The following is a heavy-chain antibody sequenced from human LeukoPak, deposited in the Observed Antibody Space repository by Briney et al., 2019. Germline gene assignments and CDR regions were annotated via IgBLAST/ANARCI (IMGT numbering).Heavy chain of an antibody. Sequence: PGGSLRLSCAASGFAFISYSINWVRQAPGKGLEWVAVISYDGSNKFYADSVKGRFTISRDNSKNTLFLQMNSLRPEDTAVYYCAKDWGEATVTNWFDPWGQRTLVTVSS. CDR1: GFAFISYS. J-gene: IGHJ5*02. V-gene: IGHV3-30*18. CDR2: ISYDGSNK. D-gene: IGHD4-11*01. CDR3: AKDWGEATVTNWFDP.